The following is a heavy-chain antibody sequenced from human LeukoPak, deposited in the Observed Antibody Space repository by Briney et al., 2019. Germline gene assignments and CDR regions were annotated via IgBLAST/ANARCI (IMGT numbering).Heavy chain of an antibody. CDR1: GFTFDDYA. CDR3: AELGITMIGGV. CDR2: ISWNSGDI. Sequence: GGSLRLSCAASGFTFDDYAMHWVRQAPGKGLEWVSGISWNSGDIGYADSVKGRFTISRDNAKNSLYLQMNSLRAEDTAVYYCAELGITMIGGVWGKGTTVTISS. D-gene: IGHD3-10*02. V-gene: IGHV3-9*01. J-gene: IGHJ6*04.